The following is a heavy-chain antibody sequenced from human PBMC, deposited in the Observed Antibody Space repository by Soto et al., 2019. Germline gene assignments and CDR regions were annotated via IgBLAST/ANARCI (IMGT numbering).Heavy chain of an antibody. Sequence: GGSLRLSCETSGFTLSGFDMHWVRQPTGKGLEWVSTIGTAGDTYYAVSVKGRFTISRDNAKNSLSLQMNSLRAGDTAVYFCARGQEVGAHFFDSWGQGTQVTVSS. V-gene: IGHV3-13*01. CDR1: GFTLSGFD. D-gene: IGHD2-15*01. J-gene: IGHJ4*02. CDR2: IGTAGDT. CDR3: ARGQEVGAHFFDS.